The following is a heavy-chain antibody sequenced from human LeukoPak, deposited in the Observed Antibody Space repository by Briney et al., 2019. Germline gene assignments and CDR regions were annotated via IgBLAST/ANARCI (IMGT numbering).Heavy chain of an antibody. J-gene: IGHJ4*02. D-gene: IGHD3-22*01. CDR2: IYTSGST. CDR3: ARDLYYYDSSGYYYFDY. CDR1: GGSISSYY. Sequence: PSQTLSLTCTASGGSISSYYWSWIRQPAGKGLEWIGRIYTSGSTNYNPSLKSRVTMSVDTSKNQFSLKLSSVTAADTAVYYCARDLYYYDSSGYYYFDYWGQGTLVTVSS. V-gene: IGHV4-4*07.